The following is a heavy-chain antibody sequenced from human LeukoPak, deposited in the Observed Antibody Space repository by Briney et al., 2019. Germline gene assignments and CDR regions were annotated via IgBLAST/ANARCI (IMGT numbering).Heavy chain of an antibody. J-gene: IGHJ3*02. CDR2: IDPSDSYT. V-gene: IGHV5-10-1*01. CDR3: ARKYYGSGSYYNGQDAFDI. D-gene: IGHD3-10*01. CDR1: GYSFTSHW. Sequence: GESLKISCKGSGYSFTSHWISWVRQMPGKGLEWMGRIDPSDSYTNYSPSFQGHVTISADKSISTAYLQWSSLKASDTAMYYCARKYYGSGSYYNGQDAFDIWGQGTMVTVSS.